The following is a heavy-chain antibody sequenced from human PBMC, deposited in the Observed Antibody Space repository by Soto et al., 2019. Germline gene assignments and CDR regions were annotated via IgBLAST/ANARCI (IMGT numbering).Heavy chain of an antibody. Sequence: GASVKVSCKASGGTFSSYAISWVRQAPGQGLEWMGGIIPIFGTANYAQKFQGRVTITADESTSTAHMELSSLRSEDTAVYYCAGDDFWSCYGDTYYYYYGMDVWGQGTTVTVSS. CDR2: IIPIFGTA. CDR1: GGTFSSYA. V-gene: IGHV1-69*13. J-gene: IGHJ6*02. CDR3: AGDDFWSCYGDTYYYYYGMDV. D-gene: IGHD3-3*01.